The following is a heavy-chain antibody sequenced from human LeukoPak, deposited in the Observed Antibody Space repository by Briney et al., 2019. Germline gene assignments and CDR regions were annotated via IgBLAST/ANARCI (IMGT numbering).Heavy chain of an antibody. J-gene: IGHJ4*02. CDR3: ANIRWLQFDYFDY. D-gene: IGHD5-24*01. CDR1: GFTFSSYA. V-gene: IGHV3-23*01. Sequence: GGSLRLSCAASGFTFSSYAMSWVRQAPGKGLEWVSAISGSGGSTYYADSVKGRFTISRDNSKNTLYLQMNSLRAEDTAVYYCANIRWLQFDYFDYWGQGTLVTVSS. CDR2: ISGSGGST.